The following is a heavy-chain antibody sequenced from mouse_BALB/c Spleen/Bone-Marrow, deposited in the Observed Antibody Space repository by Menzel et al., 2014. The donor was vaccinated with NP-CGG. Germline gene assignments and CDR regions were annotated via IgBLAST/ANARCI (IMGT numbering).Heavy chain of an antibody. V-gene: IGHV7-3*02. CDR1: GFTFTDYY. Sequence: EVQVVESGGGLVQPGGSLRLSSTTSGFTFTDYYMSWVRQPPGKALEWLAFIRNKAYGYTTEYSASVRGRFTISRDNSQSILYLQMNTLRAEDSATYYCARFPMDYWGQGTSVTVSS. CDR3: ARFPMDY. CDR2: IRNKAYGYTT. J-gene: IGHJ4*01.